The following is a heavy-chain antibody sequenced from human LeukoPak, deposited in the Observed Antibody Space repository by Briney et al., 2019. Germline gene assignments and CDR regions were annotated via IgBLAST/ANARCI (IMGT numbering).Heavy chain of an antibody. CDR1: EFTVTTNH. D-gene: IGHD2-21*02. CDR3: AKWGPYCVGDYCPALDS. J-gene: IGHJ4*02. CDR2: INQDGSKK. Sequence: GGSLRLSCEASEFTVTTNHMSWVRQAPGKGLEWVANINQDGSKKRYADSMKGRFTISRDNAKESLYLQLNSLRAEDTAVYYCAKWGPYCVGDYCPALDSWGQGTLVTVSS. V-gene: IGHV3-7*01.